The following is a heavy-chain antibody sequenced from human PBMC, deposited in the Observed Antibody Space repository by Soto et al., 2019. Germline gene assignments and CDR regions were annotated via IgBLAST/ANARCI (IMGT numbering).Heavy chain of an antibody. CDR3: ARVASFGTLNWFDP. Sequence: QVQLVQSGAEVKEPGASVRDSCKASGYTFINYDISWVRQATGQGVECMGWMNPGSGKTGYANKFQGRVTMARDASTSTAHLELSSLTSEDTAVYYCARVASFGTLNWFDPWGQGTLVTVSS. CDR1: GYTFINYD. D-gene: IGHD3-16*01. CDR2: MNPGSGKT. J-gene: IGHJ5*02. V-gene: IGHV1-8*02.